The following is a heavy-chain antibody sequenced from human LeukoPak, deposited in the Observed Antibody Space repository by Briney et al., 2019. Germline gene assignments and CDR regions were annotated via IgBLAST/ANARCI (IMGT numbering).Heavy chain of an antibody. V-gene: IGHV4-4*02. CDR1: GGSISSSNW. D-gene: IGHD6-13*01. Sequence: PSGTLSLTCAVSGGSISSSNWWSWVRQPPGKGLEWIGEIYHSGSTNYNPSLKSRVTIPVDKSKNQFSLKLSSVTAADTAVYYSARQYNSSWYGPELQRKYGMDVWGQGTTVTVSS. CDR2: IYHSGST. J-gene: IGHJ6*02. CDR3: ARQYNSSWYGPELQRKYGMDV.